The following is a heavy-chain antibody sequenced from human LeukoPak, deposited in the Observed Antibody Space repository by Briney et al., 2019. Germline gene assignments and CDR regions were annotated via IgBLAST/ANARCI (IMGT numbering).Heavy chain of an antibody. Sequence: GRSLRLSCAASGFTFDDYAMHWVRQAPGKGLEWVSGISWNSGSIGYADSVKGRFTISRDNAKNSLYLQMNSLRAEDTALYYCAKDFQLVGATKGGGYYVMDVWFQGTTVNVSS. CDR3: AKDFQLVGATKGGGYYVMDV. CDR1: GFTFDDYA. J-gene: IGHJ6*02. D-gene: IGHD1-26*01. V-gene: IGHV3-9*01. CDR2: ISWNSGSI.